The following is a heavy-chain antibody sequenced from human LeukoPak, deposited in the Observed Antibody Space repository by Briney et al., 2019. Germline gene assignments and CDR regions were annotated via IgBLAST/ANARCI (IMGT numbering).Heavy chain of an antibody. CDR1: GGTFSSYA. D-gene: IGHD3-10*01. CDR3: ARDLRHYGSGSYMG. V-gene: IGHV1-69*06. CDR2: IIPIFGTA. J-gene: IGHJ4*02. Sequence: SVKVSCKASGGTFSSYAISWVRQAPGQGLEWMGGIIPIFGTANYAQKFQGRVTITADKSTSTAYMELNSLRSEDTAVYYCARDLRHYGSGSYMGWGQGTLVTVSS.